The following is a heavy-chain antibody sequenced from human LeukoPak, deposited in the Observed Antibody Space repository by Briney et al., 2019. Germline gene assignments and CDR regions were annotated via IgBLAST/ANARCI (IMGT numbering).Heavy chain of an antibody. D-gene: IGHD1-26*01. V-gene: IGHV3-48*03. CDR2: ISSSGSTI. CDR3: ARAGGSRHYFDS. J-gene: IGHJ4*02. CDR1: GFTFSSYE. Sequence: GGSLRLSCAASGFTFSSYEMNWVRQAPGKGLEWVSYISSSGSTIYYADSVKGRFTISRDNAKNSLYLQMNSLRAEDTAVYYCARAGGSRHYFDSWGQGTLVTVSS.